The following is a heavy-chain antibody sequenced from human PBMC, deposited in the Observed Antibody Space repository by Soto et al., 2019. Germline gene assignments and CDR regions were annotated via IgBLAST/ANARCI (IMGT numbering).Heavy chain of an antibody. Sequence: LSLTCAVYGKSLSGYYWSWIRQPPGKALEWIGEINHSGNTNYNPSLKSRVTISVDTPKNQLFLNLSSVTAADTAMYYCARHHVRGRTIAGAAEFWGQGTLVTVSS. CDR3: ARHHVRGRTIAGAAEF. CDR1: GKSLSGYY. CDR2: INHSGNT. V-gene: IGHV4-34*01. D-gene: IGHD1-26*01. J-gene: IGHJ4*02.